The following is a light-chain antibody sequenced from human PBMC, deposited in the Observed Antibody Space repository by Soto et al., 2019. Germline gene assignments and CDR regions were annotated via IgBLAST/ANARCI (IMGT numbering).Light chain of an antibody. V-gene: IGKV1-39*01. J-gene: IGKJ1*01. CDR3: QQCYSTPRT. CDR2: AAS. Sequence: DIKMTQSPSSLSASVGDRVTITCRASQSISSYLNCYQQKPGKAPKLLIYAASSLQSGVPSRFSGSGSGTDFTLTISSLQPEDFATYYCQQCYSTPRTFGQGTKVEIK. CDR1: QSISSY.